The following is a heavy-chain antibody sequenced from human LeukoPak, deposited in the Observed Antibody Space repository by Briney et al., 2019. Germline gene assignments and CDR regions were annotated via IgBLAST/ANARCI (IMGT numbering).Heavy chain of an antibody. CDR2: ISSSSSYI. J-gene: IGHJ4*02. V-gene: IGHV3-21*01. CDR3: ARGYCSGGSCHPRRPDRLDY. Sequence: GGSLRLSCAASGFTFSSYSMNWVRQAPGKGLEWISSISSSSSYIYYADSVKGRFTISRDNAKNSLYLQMNSLRAEDTAVYYCARGYCSGGSCHPRRPDRLDYWGQGTLVTVSS. D-gene: IGHD2-15*01. CDR1: GFTFSSYS.